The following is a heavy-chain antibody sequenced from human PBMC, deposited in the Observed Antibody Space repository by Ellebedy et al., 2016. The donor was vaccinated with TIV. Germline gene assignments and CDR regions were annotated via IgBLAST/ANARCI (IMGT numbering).Heavy chain of an antibody. CDR2: INHSGST. J-gene: IGHJ4*02. V-gene: IGHV4-34*01. CDR1: GGSFSGYY. CDR3: AREDLGTKFDY. Sequence: SETLSLTXAVYGGSFSGYYWSWIRQPPGKGLEWIGEINHSGSTNYNPSLKSRVTISVDTSKNQFSLKLSSVTAADTAVYYCAREDLGTKFDYWGQGTLVTVSS. D-gene: IGHD7-27*01.